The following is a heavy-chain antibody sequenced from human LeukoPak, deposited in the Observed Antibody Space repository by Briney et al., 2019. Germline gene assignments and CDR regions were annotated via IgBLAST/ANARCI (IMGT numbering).Heavy chain of an antibody. CDR2: TSGSGGST. Sequence: PGGSLRLSCAASGFTFSSYAMSWVRQAPGKGLEWVSATSGSGGSTYYADSVKGRFTISRDNSKNTLYLQMNSLRAEDTAVYYCAPDPTVTHNWFDPWGQGTLVTVSS. D-gene: IGHD4-17*01. CDR3: APDPTVTHNWFDP. J-gene: IGHJ5*02. CDR1: GFTFSSYA. V-gene: IGHV3-23*01.